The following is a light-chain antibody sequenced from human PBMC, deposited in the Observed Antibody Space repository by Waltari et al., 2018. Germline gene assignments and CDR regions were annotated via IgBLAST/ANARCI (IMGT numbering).Light chain of an antibody. CDR1: QSVSRS. CDR3: QHYVRLPAT. Sequence: IVLTQSPGTLSLSPGERVTLSCRASQSVSRSLAWYQQKPGQAPKLLIYGASTRATGIPDRCTGSGSGTDFSLTISSLEPEDFAIYFCQHYVRLPATFGQGTKVEIK. CDR2: GAS. V-gene: IGKV3-20*01. J-gene: IGKJ1*01.